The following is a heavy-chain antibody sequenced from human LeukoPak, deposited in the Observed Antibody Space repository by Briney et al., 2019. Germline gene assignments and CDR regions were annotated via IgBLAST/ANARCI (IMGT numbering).Heavy chain of an antibody. CDR1: GGSMSSSSYY. J-gene: IGHJ4*02. CDR2: IYYSGST. V-gene: IGHV4-39*01. CDR3: ARLSPMVRGVIDY. D-gene: IGHD3-10*01. Sequence: PSETLSLTCTVSGGSMSSSSYYWGWIRQPPGKGLGWIGSIYYSGSTYYNPSLKSRVHIYVDTSKNQYSLKLSSVTAADTAVYYCARLSPMVRGVIDYWGQGTLVTVSS.